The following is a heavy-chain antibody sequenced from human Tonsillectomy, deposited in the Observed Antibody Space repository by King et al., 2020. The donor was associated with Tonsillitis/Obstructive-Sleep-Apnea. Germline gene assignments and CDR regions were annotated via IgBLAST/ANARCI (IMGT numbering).Heavy chain of an antibody. J-gene: IGHJ6*03. CDR1: GFTVSSNY. V-gene: IGHV3-66*01. CDR3: ARGYYYYYMDV. CDR2: IYSGGST. Sequence: VQLVESGGGLVQPGGSLRLSCAASGFTVSSNYMSWVRQAPGKGLDWVSVIYSGGSTYYADSVKGRVTISRDNSKNTLYLKMNSLRAEDTAVYYCARGYYYYYMDVWGKGTTVTVSS.